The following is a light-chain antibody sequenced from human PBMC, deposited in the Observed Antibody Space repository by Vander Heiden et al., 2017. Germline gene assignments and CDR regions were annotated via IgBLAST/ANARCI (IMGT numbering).Light chain of an antibody. CDR1: QSISSY. V-gene: IGKV1-39*01. CDR2: AAS. Sequence: DIQMTQFPSSLSASVGDRVTITCRASQSISSYLNWYQQKPGKAPKLLIYAASSFQSGVPPRFSGSGSGTDFTLTISSLQPEDFATYYCQQTYSTPYTFGQGTKLEIK. J-gene: IGKJ2*01. CDR3: QQTYSTPYT.